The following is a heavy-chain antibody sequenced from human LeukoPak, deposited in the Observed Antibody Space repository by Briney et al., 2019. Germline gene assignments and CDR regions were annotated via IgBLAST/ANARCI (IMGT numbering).Heavy chain of an antibody. CDR2: INPNSGGT. CDR3: TTSPYLGPQIVAARRADGFDV. J-gene: IGHJ3*01. D-gene: IGHD5-12*01. CDR1: GYTFTSYY. V-gene: IGHV1-46*03. Sequence: ASVKVSCKASGYTFTSYYMHWVRQAPAQGLEWMGIINPNSGGTSYAQKFQGRTTMTRNTHTSTAYTKLSTLRTDDTAVYYRTTSPYLGPQIVAARRADGFDVWGQGTMVTVSS.